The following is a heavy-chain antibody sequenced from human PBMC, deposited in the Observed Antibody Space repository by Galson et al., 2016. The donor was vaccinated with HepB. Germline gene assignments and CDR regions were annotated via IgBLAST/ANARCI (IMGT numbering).Heavy chain of an antibody. Sequence: SLRLSCAASGFTFRSYAMTWVRQAPGKGLEWVSTISGSDDSTHYADSVKGRFTISRDNSKDTLYLQMNSLRAEDTAVYYCAKDRYDSSGYLFDYWGQGSLVTVSS. CDR1: GFTFRSYA. J-gene: IGHJ4*02. CDR3: AKDRYDSSGYLFDY. CDR2: ISGSDDST. D-gene: IGHD3-22*01. V-gene: IGHV3-23*01.